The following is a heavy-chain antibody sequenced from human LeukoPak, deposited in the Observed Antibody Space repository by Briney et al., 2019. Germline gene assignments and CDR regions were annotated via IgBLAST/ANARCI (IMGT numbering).Heavy chain of an antibody. CDR3: ARSLSSYYFDN. CDR2: ISSSGSTI. CDR1: GFTFSSYE. Sequence: GGSLRLSCAASGFTFSSYEMNWVRQAPGKGLEWVSYISSSGSTIYYADSVKGRFTISRDNTKNSLYLQMNSLRAEDTAVYYCARSLSSYYFDNWGQGTLVTVSS. V-gene: IGHV3-48*03. J-gene: IGHJ4*02.